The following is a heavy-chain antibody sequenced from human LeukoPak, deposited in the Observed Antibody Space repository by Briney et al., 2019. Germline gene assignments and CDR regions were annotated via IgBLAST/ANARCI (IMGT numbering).Heavy chain of an antibody. Sequence: SETLSLTCAVYGGSFSGYYWSWIRQPPGKGLEWIGEINHSGSTNYNPSLKSRVTISVDTSKNQFSLKLSSVTAADTAVYYCARGLSYSSSSLDYWGRGTLVTVSS. CDR1: GGSFSGYY. CDR3: ARGLSYSSSSLDY. J-gene: IGHJ4*02. CDR2: INHSGST. D-gene: IGHD6-6*01. V-gene: IGHV4-34*01.